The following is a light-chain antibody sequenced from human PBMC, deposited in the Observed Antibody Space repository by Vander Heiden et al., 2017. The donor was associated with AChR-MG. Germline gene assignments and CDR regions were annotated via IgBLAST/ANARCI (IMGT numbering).Light chain of an antibody. CDR3: QQFGSSKFT. V-gene: IGKV3-20*01. CDR2: GSS. CDR1: QSVSNSY. Sequence: EVVLTQSPGTLSLSPEDTATLSCRASQSVSNSYLVWYQQKPGQAPRLLIYGSSSRATGIPDRFSGSGSGTDFTLTISRLQPEDFAVYYCQQFGSSKFTFGGGTKVEIK. J-gene: IGKJ4*01.